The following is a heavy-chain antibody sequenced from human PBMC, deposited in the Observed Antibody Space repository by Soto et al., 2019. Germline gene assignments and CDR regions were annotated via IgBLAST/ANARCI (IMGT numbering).Heavy chain of an antibody. J-gene: IGHJ3*01. V-gene: IGHV3-23*01. CDR2: ISGSGGST. CDR1: GFTFSSYA. D-gene: IGHD3-10*01. CDR3: VKDRMSYNAVWDPFDV. Sequence: LRLSCAASGFTFSSYAMSWVRQAPGKGLEWVSAISGSGGSTYYADSVKGRFTISRDNSKNTLYLQMNSLRAEDTAVYYCVKDRMSYNAVWDPFDVWGQGTLVTVSS.